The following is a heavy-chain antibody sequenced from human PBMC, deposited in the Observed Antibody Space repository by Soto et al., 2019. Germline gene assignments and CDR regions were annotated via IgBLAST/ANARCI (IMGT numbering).Heavy chain of an antibody. Sequence: EVQLLESGGGFVQPGRSLRLSCAASDFSISSYGMSWVRKAPGKGLEWVSTIRGSDGSTYYADSVKGRFTISRDNSKNMLYLQMNSLRADDTAVYYCAKDVNYDVLAGYYYYWGQGTLVTVSS. V-gene: IGHV3-23*01. J-gene: IGHJ4*02. CDR3: AKDVNYDVLAGYYYY. CDR1: DFSISSYG. CDR2: IRGSDGST. D-gene: IGHD3-9*01.